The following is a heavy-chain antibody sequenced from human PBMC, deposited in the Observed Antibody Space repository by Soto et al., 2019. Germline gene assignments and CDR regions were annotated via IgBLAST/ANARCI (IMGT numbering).Heavy chain of an antibody. CDR1: GGTFSSYA. Sequence: ASVKVSCKASGGTFSSYAISWVRQAPGQGLEWMGGIIPIFGTANYAQKFQGRVTITADESTSTAYMELSSLRSEDTAVYYCAREGQQLSSLGYYFDYWGQGTLVTVSS. V-gene: IGHV1-69*13. J-gene: IGHJ4*02. D-gene: IGHD6-13*01. CDR3: AREGQQLSSLGYYFDY. CDR2: IIPIFGTA.